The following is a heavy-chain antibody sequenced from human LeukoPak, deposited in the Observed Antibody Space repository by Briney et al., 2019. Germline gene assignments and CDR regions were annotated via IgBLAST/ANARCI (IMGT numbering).Heavy chain of an antibody. Sequence: SETLSLTCTVSGGFIRNYYWSWIRQPPGKGLEWIGYIYYSGSTSYNPSLKSRVTISVDTSKNQFSLKLSSMTAADTAVYYCARNVPAGNYGMDVWGQGTTVTVSS. J-gene: IGHJ6*02. V-gene: IGHV4-59*01. CDR3: ARNVPAGNYGMDV. CDR1: GGFIRNYY. D-gene: IGHD2-2*01. CDR2: IYYSGST.